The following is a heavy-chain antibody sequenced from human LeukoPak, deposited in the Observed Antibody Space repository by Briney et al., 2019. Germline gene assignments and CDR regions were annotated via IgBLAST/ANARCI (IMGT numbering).Heavy chain of an antibody. J-gene: IGHJ4*02. Sequence: PSETLSLTCAVYGGSFSSYYWNWIRQPPGKGLEWIGEINDSGSTNYNPSLKSRVIISVDTSKKQFSLRLTSVTAAGTALYYCARADDNGDYVTYRSSLDYWGQGSLVTVSS. CDR3: ARADDNGDYVTYRSSLDY. CDR1: GGSFSSYY. CDR2: INDSGST. V-gene: IGHV4-34*01. D-gene: IGHD4-17*01.